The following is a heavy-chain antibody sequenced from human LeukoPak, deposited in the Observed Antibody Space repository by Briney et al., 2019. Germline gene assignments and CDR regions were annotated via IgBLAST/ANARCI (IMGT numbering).Heavy chain of an antibody. V-gene: IGHV1-8*03. CDR1: GYTFTSYD. CDR2: MNPNSGNT. D-gene: IGHD3-10*01. Sequence: ASVKVSCKASGYTFTSYDINWVRQATGQGLEWMGWMNPNSGNTGYAQKFQGRVTITRNTSISTAYMELSSLRSEDTAVYYCARGRLTMVRGKHYYYYYYMDVWGKGTTVTVSS. J-gene: IGHJ6*03. CDR3: ARGRLTMVRGKHYYYYYYMDV.